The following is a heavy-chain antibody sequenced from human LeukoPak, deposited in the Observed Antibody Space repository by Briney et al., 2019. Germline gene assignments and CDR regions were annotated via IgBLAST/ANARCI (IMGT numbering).Heavy chain of an antibody. V-gene: IGHV1-2*02. Sequence: GASVKVSCKASGYTFTGYYMHWVRQAPGQGLEWMGWINPNSGGTNYAQKFQGRVTMTRDTSISTAYMDLSSLRSEDMAVYYCARSLHDFWSGYKYNMDVWGQGTTVTVSS. CDR1: GYTFTGYY. CDR3: ARSLHDFWSGYKYNMDV. CDR2: INPNSGGT. D-gene: IGHD3-3*01. J-gene: IGHJ6*02.